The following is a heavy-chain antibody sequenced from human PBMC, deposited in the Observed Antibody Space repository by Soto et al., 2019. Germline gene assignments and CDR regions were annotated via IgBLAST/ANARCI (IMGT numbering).Heavy chain of an antibody. J-gene: IGHJ5*02. Sequence: GGSLRLSCAASGFTFSSYAMRWVRQAPGKGLEYVSAISSNGGSTYYANSVKGRFTISRDNSKNTLYLQMGSLRAEDIAVYYCARGIAAAGTLFWFDPWGQGTLVTVSS. CDR2: ISSNGGST. CDR1: GFTFSSYA. V-gene: IGHV3-64*01. D-gene: IGHD6-13*01. CDR3: ARGIAAAGTLFWFDP.